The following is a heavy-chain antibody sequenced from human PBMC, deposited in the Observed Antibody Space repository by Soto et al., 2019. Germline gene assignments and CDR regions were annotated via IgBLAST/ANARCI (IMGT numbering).Heavy chain of an antibody. Sequence: QVQLVQSGAEVKKPGASVKVSCKASGYTFSSYGISWVRQAPGQGLEWMGWISAYNCDTRYAQRLQDRVTMTTDTSMSTAYMELRNLRSDDTAVYYCARDVNCSSTSCQNWDWYYYNGMDVCGQGATVTVSS. D-gene: IGHD2-2*01. J-gene: IGHJ6*02. V-gene: IGHV1-18*01. CDR2: ISAYNCDT. CDR3: ARDVNCSSTSCQNWDWYYYNGMDV. CDR1: GYTFSSYG.